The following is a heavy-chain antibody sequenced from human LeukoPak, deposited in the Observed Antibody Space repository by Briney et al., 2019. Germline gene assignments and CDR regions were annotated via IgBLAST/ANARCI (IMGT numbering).Heavy chain of an antibody. D-gene: IGHD3-22*01. J-gene: IGHJ4*02. CDR1: GFTFSGYG. CDR2: IRYDGGNK. CDR3: AKVGTAYYYDSSGYSIFDY. Sequence: GGSLRLSCAASGFTFSGYGMHWVRQAPGKGLEWVAFIRYDGGNKYYADSVKGRFTISRDNSKNTLYLQMNSLRAEDTPVYYCAKVGTAYYYDSSGYSIFDYWGQGTLVTVSS. V-gene: IGHV3-30*02.